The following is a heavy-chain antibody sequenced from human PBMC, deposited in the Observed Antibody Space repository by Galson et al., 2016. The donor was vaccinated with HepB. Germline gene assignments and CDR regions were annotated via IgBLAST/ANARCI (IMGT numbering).Heavy chain of an antibody. J-gene: IGHJ6*02. CDR3: ARPRGTSYYYYGMDV. V-gene: IGHV3-30*03. D-gene: IGHD3-16*01. CDR1: GFSLSNYG. Sequence: SLRLSCAASGFSLSNYGMHWVRQAPGKGLEWVAVVSDDGTNKSYADSVKGRFTISKDNSKNTLYLQINSLRGEDTAVYYCARPRGTSYYYYGMDVWGQGTTVSVSS. CDR2: VSDDGTNK.